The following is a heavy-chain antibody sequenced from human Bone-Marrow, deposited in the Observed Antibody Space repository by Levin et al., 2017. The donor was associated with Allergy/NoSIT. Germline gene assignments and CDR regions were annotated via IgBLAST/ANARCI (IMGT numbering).Heavy chain of an antibody. J-gene: IGHJ4*02. D-gene: IGHD3-9*01. V-gene: IGHV5-51*01. CDR2: IYPGDSDT. Sequence: GESLKISCKSSGYNFTNYWIAWVRQMPGKGLEWMGIIYPGDSDTRYSPSFQGQVTISADKSISTAYLQWSSLKASDTAMYYCARRSYFDWSSLPSFDYWGQGSLVTVSS. CDR1: GYNFTNYW. CDR3: ARRSYFDWSSLPSFDY.